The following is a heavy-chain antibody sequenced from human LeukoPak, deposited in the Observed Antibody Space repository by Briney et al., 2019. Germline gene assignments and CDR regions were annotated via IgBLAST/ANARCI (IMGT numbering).Heavy chain of an antibody. CDR3: AREIAAAGPGGPNWFDP. CDR2: ISSSGSTI. CDR1: GFTFSSYE. V-gene: IGHV3-48*03. Sequence: GGSLRLSCAASGFTFSSYEMNWVRQAPGKGLEWVSYISSSGSTIYYADSVKGRFTISRDNAKNSLYLQMNSLRAEDTAVYYCAREIAAAGPGGPNWFDPWGQGTLVTVSS. J-gene: IGHJ5*02. D-gene: IGHD6-13*01.